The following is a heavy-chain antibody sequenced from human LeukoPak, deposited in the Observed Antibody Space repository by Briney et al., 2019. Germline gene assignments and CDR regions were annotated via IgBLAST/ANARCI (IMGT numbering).Heavy chain of an antibody. CDR1: GGSFSGYY. J-gene: IGHJ4*02. Sequence: PSETLSLTCAVYGGSFSGYYWSWIRQPPGKGLEWIGEINHSGSTNYNPSLKSRVTISVDTSKNQFSLKLSSVTAADTAVHYCARGGYVWGSYRPHYFDYWGQGTLVTVSS. V-gene: IGHV4-34*01. CDR3: ARGGYVWGSYRPHYFDY. D-gene: IGHD3-16*02. CDR2: INHSGST.